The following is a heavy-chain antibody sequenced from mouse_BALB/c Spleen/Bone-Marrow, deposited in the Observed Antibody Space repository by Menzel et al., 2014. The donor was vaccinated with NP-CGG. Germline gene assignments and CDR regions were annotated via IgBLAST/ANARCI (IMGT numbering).Heavy chain of an antibody. Sequence: QVQLKESGAELAKPGDSVKMSCKASGYTFTSYWMYWIKQRPGQGLEWIGYINPSTGXTEYNQKFKDKATLTADKSSNTAYMQLSSLTSEDSAVYYCARKGYGNYHYYAMDYWGQGTSVTVSS. CDR1: GYTFTSYW. CDR2: INPSTGXT. CDR3: ARKGYGNYHYYAMDY. J-gene: IGHJ4*01. D-gene: IGHD2-1*01. V-gene: IGHV1-7*01.